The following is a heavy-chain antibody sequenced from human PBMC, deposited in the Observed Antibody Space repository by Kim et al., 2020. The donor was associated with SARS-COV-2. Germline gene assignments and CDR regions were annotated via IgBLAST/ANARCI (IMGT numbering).Heavy chain of an antibody. CDR3: ARAKFDYDFWSGYYQTNW. Sequence: SETLSLTCAVYGGSFSGYYWSWIRQPPGKGLEWIGEINHSGSTNYNPSLKSRVTISVDTSKNQFSLKLSSVTAADTAVYYCARAKFDYDFWSGYYQTNW. V-gene: IGHV4-34*01. D-gene: IGHD3-3*01. CDR1: GGSFSGYY. CDR2: INHSGST. J-gene: IGHJ5*01.